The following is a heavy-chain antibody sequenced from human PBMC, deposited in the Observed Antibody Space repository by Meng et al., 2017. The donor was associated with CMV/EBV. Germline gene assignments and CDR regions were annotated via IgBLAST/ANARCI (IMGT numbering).Heavy chain of an antibody. CDR1: GFTFSSYW. V-gene: IGHV3-74*01. D-gene: IGHD6-13*01. CDR3: ARARVYSSSWYGGFDY. CDR2: INSDGSST. J-gene: IGHJ4*02. Sequence: GESLKISCAASGFTFSSYWMHWVRQAPGKGLVWVSRINSDGSSTSYADSVKGRFTISRDNAKNTLYLQMNSLRAEDTAVYYCARARVYSSSWYGGFDYWGQGTLVTVSS.